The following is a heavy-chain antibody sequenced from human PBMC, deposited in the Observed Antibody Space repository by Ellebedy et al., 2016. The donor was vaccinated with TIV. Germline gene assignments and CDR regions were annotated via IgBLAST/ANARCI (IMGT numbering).Heavy chain of an antibody. CDR2: INHSGST. D-gene: IGHD3-3*01. J-gene: IGHJ5*02. V-gene: IGHV4-34*01. CDR3: ARARITIFGVPRAWFDP. Sequence: GSLRLXXAVYGGSFSGYYWSWIRQPPGKGLKWIGEINHSGSTNYNPSLKSRVTISVDTSKNQFSLKLSSVTAADTAVYYCARARITIFGVPRAWFDPWGQGTLVTVSS. CDR1: GGSFSGYY.